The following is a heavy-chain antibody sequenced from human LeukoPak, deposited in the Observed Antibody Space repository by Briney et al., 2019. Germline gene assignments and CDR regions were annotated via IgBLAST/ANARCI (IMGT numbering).Heavy chain of an antibody. D-gene: IGHD1-26*01. J-gene: IGHJ4*02. CDR1: GFIFSSYA. Sequence: PGGSLRLSCAASGFIFSSYAMSWVRQAPGKGLEWVSAISGSGGSTYYADSVKGRLTISRDNSKNKLYLQMNSLRAEDTAVYYCAKDLVGASTSFDYWGQGTLVTVSS. CDR3: AKDLVGASTSFDY. CDR2: ISGSGGST. V-gene: IGHV3-23*01.